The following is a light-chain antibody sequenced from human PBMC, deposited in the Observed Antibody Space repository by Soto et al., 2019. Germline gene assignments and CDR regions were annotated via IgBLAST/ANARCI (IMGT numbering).Light chain of an antibody. CDR3: QQYNKWPPGT. CDR1: QSVGSN. CDR2: GAS. Sequence: EIVMTQSPATLSVSPGERATLSCRASQSVGSNLAWYQHKPGQAPRLLIYGASTRATGIPTRFSGSGSGTEFTLTISSLQSEDFAVYHCQQYNKWPPGTFGQGTKVEMK. J-gene: IGKJ1*01. V-gene: IGKV3-15*01.